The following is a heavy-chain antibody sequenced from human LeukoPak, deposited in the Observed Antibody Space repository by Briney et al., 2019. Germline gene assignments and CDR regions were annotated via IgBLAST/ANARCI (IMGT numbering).Heavy chain of an antibody. Sequence: GGSLRLSCAASGFTFSSYAMRWVRQAPGKGLEWVAVISYDGSNKHYADSVKGRFTISRDNSKNTLYLQMNSLRAEDTAVYYCARGVGYLDYWGQGTLVTVSS. CDR1: GFTFSSYA. CDR2: ISYDGSNK. J-gene: IGHJ4*02. V-gene: IGHV3-30*04. CDR3: ARGVGYLDY.